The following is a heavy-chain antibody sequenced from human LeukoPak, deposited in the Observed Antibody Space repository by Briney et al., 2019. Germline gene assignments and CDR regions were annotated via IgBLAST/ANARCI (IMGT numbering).Heavy chain of an antibody. CDR1: GFTFSNYG. CDR3: AKDWNLGEATLPNSVP. D-gene: IGHD3-16*01. CDR2: ISYDGSNK. Sequence: GRSLSLSCAASGFTFSNYGMHWVRQAPGKGLEWVAVISYDGSNKFYADSVRGRLTISRVNSRNTLYLQIHSLRPEDTAVYYCAKDWNLGEATLPNSVPWALATLLTVS. V-gene: IGHV3-30*18. J-gene: IGHJ5*02.